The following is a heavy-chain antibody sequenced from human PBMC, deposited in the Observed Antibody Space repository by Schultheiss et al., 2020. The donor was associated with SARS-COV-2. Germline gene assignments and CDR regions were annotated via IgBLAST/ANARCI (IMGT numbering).Heavy chain of an antibody. CDR2: IYSGGST. Sequence: GGSLRLSCAASGFTFDDYAMHWVRQAPGKGLEWVSVIYSGGSTYYADSVKGRFTISRDNSKNTVFLQMNSLRAEDTAVYYCARDPSILGSATAFDLWGQGTMVTVSS. CDR3: ARDPSILGSATAFDL. D-gene: IGHD2-15*01. J-gene: IGHJ3*01. CDR1: GFTFDDYA. V-gene: IGHV3-66*01.